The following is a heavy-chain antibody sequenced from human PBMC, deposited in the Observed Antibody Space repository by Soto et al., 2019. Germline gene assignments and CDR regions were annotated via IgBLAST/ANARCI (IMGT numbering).Heavy chain of an antibody. J-gene: IGHJ6*02. D-gene: IGHD3-10*01. CDR1: GGTFSSYA. CDR3: AVLLWFGESDYYYYGMDV. V-gene: IGHV1-69*13. Sequence: ASVKVSCKASGGTFSSYAISWVRQAPGQGLEWLGGIIPIFGTANYAQKFQGRVTITADESTSTAYMEPSSLRSEDTAVYYCAVLLWFGESDYYYYGMDVWGQGTTVTVSS. CDR2: IIPIFGTA.